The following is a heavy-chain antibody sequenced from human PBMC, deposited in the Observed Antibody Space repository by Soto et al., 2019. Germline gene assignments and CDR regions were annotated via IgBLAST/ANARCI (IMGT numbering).Heavy chain of an antibody. Sequence: SETLSLTCTVSGGSISSSIYYWVWIRQPPGKGLDWIGRISTSGNVVSKASLRSRLTMSVDTSKNQFSLRLTSVTAADTAVYYCARDNNDFWSLYPLAFDYWGQGALVTVSS. CDR2: ISTSGNV. J-gene: IGHJ4*02. V-gene: IGHV4-39*07. D-gene: IGHD3-3*01. CDR3: ARDNNDFWSLYPLAFDY. CDR1: GGSISSSIYY.